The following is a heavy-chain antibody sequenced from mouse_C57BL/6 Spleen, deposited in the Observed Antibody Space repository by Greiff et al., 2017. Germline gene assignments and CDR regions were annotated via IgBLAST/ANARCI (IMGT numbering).Heavy chain of an antibody. CDR1: GYAFSSYW. CDR2: IYPGDGDT. J-gene: IGHJ3*01. Sequence: VQLQQSGAELVKPGASLKISCKASGYAFSSYWMHWVKQRPGKGLEWIGRIYPGDGDTNYNGKFKGKATMTADKSSSTAYMQLSSLTSEDSAVYVCARGGIYCVYEGFAYWGQGTLVTVSA. V-gene: IGHV1-80*01. D-gene: IGHD2-2*01. CDR3: ARGGIYCVYEGFAY.